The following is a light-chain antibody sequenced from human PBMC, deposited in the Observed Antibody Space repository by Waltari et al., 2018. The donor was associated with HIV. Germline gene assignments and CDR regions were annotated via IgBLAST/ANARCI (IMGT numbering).Light chain of an antibody. CDR1: SGSIATKN. CDR3: QSYDITNSNWV. CDR2: END. Sequence: FLLAQPHSVSESPGKTVTISCTQSSGSIATKNAQWYQQRPGSAPPTVIFENDQRPSGVPARFSGSIDRSSNSASLIISGLQTEDEADYYCQSYDITNSNWVFGGGTKLTVL. J-gene: IGLJ3*02. V-gene: IGLV6-57*03.